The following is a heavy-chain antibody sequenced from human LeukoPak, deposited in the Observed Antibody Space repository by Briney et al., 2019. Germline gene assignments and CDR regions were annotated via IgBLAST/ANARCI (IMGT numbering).Heavy chain of an antibody. CDR1: GFTVSNNY. D-gene: IGHD3-10*01. CDR2: IYSGGAT. V-gene: IGHV3-53*01. J-gene: IGHJ4*02. Sequence: PGGSLRLSCPASGFTVSNNYMRWVRQAPGKGLEWVSSIYSGGATKYADSVKGRFTISRDNSKNTLYLQMNSLRPEDTAVSYCARDRDGVWGQGTLVTVSS. CDR3: ARDRDGV.